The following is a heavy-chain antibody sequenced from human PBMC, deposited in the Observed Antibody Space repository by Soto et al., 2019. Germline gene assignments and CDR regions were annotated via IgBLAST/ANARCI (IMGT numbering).Heavy chain of an antibody. Sequence: QVQLVQSGAEVKKPGASVKVPCKASGYTFTSYYMHWVRQAPGQGLEWMGIINPSGGSTSYAQKYQGRVTMTRDTSTSTVYMERSSLRSKDTAVYYCARAASKGAELDPWGQGTLVTVSS. CDR2: INPSGGST. D-gene: IGHD3-16*01. CDR3: ARAASKGAELDP. CDR1: GYTFTSYY. V-gene: IGHV1-46*01. J-gene: IGHJ5*02.